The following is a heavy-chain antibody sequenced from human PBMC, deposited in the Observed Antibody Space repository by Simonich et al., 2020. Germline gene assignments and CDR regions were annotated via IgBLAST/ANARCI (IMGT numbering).Heavy chain of an antibody. CDR1: GYTFTDYY. CDR3: ATVKERGMVLGY. D-gene: IGHD3-10*01. J-gene: IGHJ4*02. CDR2: GEPEYGET. V-gene: IGHV1-69-2*01. Sequence: EVQLVQSGAEVKKPGATVKISCKVSGYTFTDYYMHWVQQAPGKGLEWMGLGEPEYGETIYAEKVQGRVTITADTSTDTAYMELSSLRAEDTAVYYCATVKERGMVLGYWGQGTLVTVSS.